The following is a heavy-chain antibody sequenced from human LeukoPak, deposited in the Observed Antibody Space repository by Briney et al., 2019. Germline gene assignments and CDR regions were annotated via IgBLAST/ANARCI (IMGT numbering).Heavy chain of an antibody. Sequence: PSETLSLTCAVYGGSFSGYYWSWIRQPPGKGLEWIGEINHSGSTNYNPSLKSRVTISVDTSKKQFPLQLSSVTAAATPLYYCPRHENYGSGSYYKGWYYSYYLHVWGKATTVTLSS. CDR2: INHSGST. J-gene: IGHJ6*03. CDR3: PRHENYGSGSYYKGWYYSYYLHV. CDR1: GGSFSGYY. V-gene: IGHV4-34*01. D-gene: IGHD3-10*01.